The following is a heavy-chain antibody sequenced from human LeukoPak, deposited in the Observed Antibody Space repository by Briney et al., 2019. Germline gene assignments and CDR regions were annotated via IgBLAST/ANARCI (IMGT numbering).Heavy chain of an antibody. Sequence: IPSETLSLTCTVSGDSISAYYWGWIRQPPGKGLEWIGSIYYSGSTYYNPSLKSRVTISVDTSKNQFSLKLSSVTAADTAVYYCARHPVIGRSFDYWGQGTLVTVSS. D-gene: IGHD2/OR15-2a*01. CDR1: GDSISAYY. CDR3: ARHPVIGRSFDY. CDR2: IYYSGST. V-gene: IGHV4-39*01. J-gene: IGHJ4*02.